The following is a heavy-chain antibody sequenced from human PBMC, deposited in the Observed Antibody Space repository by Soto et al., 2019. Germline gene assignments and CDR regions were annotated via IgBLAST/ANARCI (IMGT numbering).Heavy chain of an antibody. CDR1: GGTFSSYA. CDR2: IIPIFGTA. CDR3: ARGQLATYYYGMDV. D-gene: IGHD6-6*01. Sequence: ASVKVSCKASGGTFSSYAISWVRQAPGQGLEWMGGIIPIFGTANYAQKFQGRVTITADESTSTAYMELSSLRSEDTAVYYCARGQLATYYYGMDVWGQGTTVTVSS. V-gene: IGHV1-69*13. J-gene: IGHJ6*02.